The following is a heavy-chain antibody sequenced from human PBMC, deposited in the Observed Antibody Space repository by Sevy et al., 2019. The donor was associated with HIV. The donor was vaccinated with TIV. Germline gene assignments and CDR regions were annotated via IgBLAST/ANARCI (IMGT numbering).Heavy chain of an antibody. V-gene: IGHV4-39*01. CDR1: GGSISSSSYY. CDR2: IYYSGST. D-gene: IGHD3-16*01. Sequence: SETLSLTCTVSGGSISSSSYYWGGIRQPPGKGREWIGSIYYSGSTYYNPSLKSRVTISVDTSKIQFSLKLSSVTAADTAVYYCARQVFRGTGVPDVWGQGTTVTVSS. J-gene: IGHJ6*02. CDR3: ARQVFRGTGVPDV.